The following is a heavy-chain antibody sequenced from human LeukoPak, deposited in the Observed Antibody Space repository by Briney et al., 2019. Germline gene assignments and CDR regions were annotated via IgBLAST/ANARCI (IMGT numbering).Heavy chain of an antibody. CDR3: AKDIDTNGAYYGFYSDY. CDR2: IRGTGGST. CDR1: GFTFSSYG. V-gene: IGHV3-23*01. J-gene: IGHJ4*02. Sequence: PGGSLRLSCAASGFTFSSYGMSWVRQAPGKGLEWVSAIRGTGGSTYYADSVKGRFTISRDNSKNTLYLQMNRLRAEDTAVYYCAKDIDTNGAYYGFYSDYWGQGTLVTVSS. D-gene: IGHD2-8*01.